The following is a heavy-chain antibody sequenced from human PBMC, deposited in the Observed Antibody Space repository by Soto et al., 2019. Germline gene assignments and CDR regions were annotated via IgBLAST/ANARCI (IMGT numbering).Heavy chain of an antibody. CDR3: ARTRMPYSDYEPSRE. CDR1: GLTFSGLGMKFSSYG. CDR2: IGGTGSRE. D-gene: IGHD5-12*01. V-gene: IGHV3-33*01. J-gene: IGHJ4*02. Sequence: QVQRLESGGGVVQPGGSLRLSCVESGLTFSGLGMKFSSYGMGWVRQAPGKGLEWVALIGGTGSREEYADSVKGRFTISRDNSKNTVYLQMSSLRVEDTGVYSCARTRMPYSDYEPSREWGPGTVVTVSS.